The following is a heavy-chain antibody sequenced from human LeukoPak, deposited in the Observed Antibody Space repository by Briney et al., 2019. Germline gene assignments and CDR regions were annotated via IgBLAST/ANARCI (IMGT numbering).Heavy chain of an antibody. J-gene: IGHJ6*03. CDR2: IYYSGST. Sequence: SETLSLTCTVSGGSISSGDYYWSWIRQPPGKGLEWIGYIYYSGSTYYNPSLKSRVTISVDTSKNQFSLKLSSVTAADTAVYYCARVDGDFWSHYYMDVWGKGTTVTVSS. D-gene: IGHD3-3*01. V-gene: IGHV4-30-4*08. CDR3: ARVDGDFWSHYYMDV. CDR1: GGSISSGDYY.